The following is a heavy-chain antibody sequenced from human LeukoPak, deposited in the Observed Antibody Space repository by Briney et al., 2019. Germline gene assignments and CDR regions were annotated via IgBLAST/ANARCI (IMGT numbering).Heavy chain of an antibody. J-gene: IGHJ4*02. CDR1: GGTFSSYA. CDR2: IIPISGTG. Sequence: GASVKVSCKASGGTFSSYAISWVRQAPGQGLEWMGGIIPISGTGNYAQKFQGRVTITADKSTRTAYMELSSLRSEDTAVYYCARSIVGAKDYFDYWGQGTLVTVSS. V-gene: IGHV1-69*06. D-gene: IGHD1-26*01. CDR3: ARSIVGAKDYFDY.